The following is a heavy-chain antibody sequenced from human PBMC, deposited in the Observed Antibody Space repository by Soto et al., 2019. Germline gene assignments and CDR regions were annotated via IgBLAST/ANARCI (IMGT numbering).Heavy chain of an antibody. J-gene: IGHJ4*02. V-gene: IGHV1-69*08. CDR2: IIPILGIA. Sequence: QVQLVQSGAEVKKPGSSVKVSCKASGGTFSSYTISWVRQAPGQGLEWMGRIIPILGIANYAQKFQGRVTITADKSTITAYMELSSLRSEDTAVYYCARDRYNWNYDYWGQGTLVTVSS. CDR1: GGTFSSYT. CDR3: ARDRYNWNYDY. D-gene: IGHD1-7*01.